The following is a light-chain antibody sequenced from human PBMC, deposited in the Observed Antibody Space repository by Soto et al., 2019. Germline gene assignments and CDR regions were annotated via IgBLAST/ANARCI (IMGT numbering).Light chain of an antibody. CDR1: SSDVGTYNL. CDR3: CSYAGRNTLV. J-gene: IGLJ3*02. CDR2: EGS. Sequence: QSALTQPASVSGSPGQSITISCTGTSSDVGTYNLVSWYQQHLGKAPKLMIYEGSKRPSGVSIRFSASKSGNTAYLTISGLQSEDEADYYCCSYAGRNTLVFGGGTKLTVL. V-gene: IGLV2-23*01.